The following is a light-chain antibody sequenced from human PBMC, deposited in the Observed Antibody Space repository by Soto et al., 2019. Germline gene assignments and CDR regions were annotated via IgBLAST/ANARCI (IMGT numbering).Light chain of an antibody. CDR3: LQDYNYPRT. CDR1: EDIRND. Sequence: AIQMTQSPSSLSASVGDGVTITCRASEDIRNDLGWYQQKPGKAPNLLIYAASSLQSGVPSRFSGSGSGTDFTLTISSLQPEDFATYYCLQDYNYPRTFGQGTKVDIK. J-gene: IGKJ2*01. CDR2: AAS. V-gene: IGKV1-6*01.